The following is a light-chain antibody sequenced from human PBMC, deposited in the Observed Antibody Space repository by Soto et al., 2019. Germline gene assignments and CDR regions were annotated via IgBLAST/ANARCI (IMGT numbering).Light chain of an antibody. CDR3: QSHDTSLSGSRV. J-gene: IGLJ1*01. CDR2: GNN. V-gene: IGLV1-40*01. CDR1: SSNIGAGYD. Sequence: QLVLTQPPSVSGAPGQRVTISCTGSSSNIGAGYDVHWYQQLPGTAPKLLIYGNNNRPSVVPDRFSGSKSGTSASLAITGLLPEDEADYYCQSHDTSLSGSRVFGTGTKLTVL.